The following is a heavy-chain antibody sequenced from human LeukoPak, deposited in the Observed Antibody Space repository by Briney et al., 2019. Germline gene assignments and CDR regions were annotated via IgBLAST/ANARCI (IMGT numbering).Heavy chain of an antibody. J-gene: IGHJ4*02. Sequence: GGSLRLSCAASGFTFSSYAMHWVRQAPGKGLEYVSAISSNGGSTYYANSVKGRSTISRDNSKNTLYLQMGSLRAEDMAVYYCARVRGFRCSSTSCYVYDYWGQGTLVTVSS. CDR3: ARVRGFRCSSTSCYVYDY. D-gene: IGHD2-2*01. CDR2: ISSNGGST. CDR1: GFTFSSYA. V-gene: IGHV3-64*01.